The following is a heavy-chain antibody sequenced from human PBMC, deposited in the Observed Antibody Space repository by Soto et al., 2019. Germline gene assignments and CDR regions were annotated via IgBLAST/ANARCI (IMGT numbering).Heavy chain of an antibody. CDR3: ARDYDILTGYYRDYYGMDV. D-gene: IGHD3-9*01. J-gene: IGHJ6*02. Sequence: SETLSLTCAVYGGSFSGYYWTWIRQPPGKGLEWLGEINHSGNTNYNPSLKSRVTISIDTSKNQFSLKLSSVTAADTAVYYCARDYDILTGYYRDYYGMDVWGQGTTVTVSS. CDR2: INHSGNT. CDR1: GGSFSGYY. V-gene: IGHV4-34*01.